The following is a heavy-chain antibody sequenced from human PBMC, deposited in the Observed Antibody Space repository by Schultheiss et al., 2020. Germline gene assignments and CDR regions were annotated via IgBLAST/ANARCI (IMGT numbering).Heavy chain of an antibody. CDR1: GFTFSSYG. J-gene: IGHJ6*04. V-gene: IGHV3-33*01. D-gene: IGHD3-16*02. CDR2: IWYDGSNK. CDR3: ARALPYDYIWGSYRPYYYSGMDV. Sequence: GGSLRLSCAASGFTFSSYGMHWVRQAPGKGLEWVAVIWYDGSNKYYADSVKGRFTISRDNSKNTLYLQMNSLRAEDTAVYYCARALPYDYIWGSYRPYYYSGMDVGGKGTTVTVYS.